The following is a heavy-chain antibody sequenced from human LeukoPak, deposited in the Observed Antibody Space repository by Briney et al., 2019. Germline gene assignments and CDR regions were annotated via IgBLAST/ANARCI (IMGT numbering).Heavy chain of an antibody. CDR3: ARAHYDGSVF. V-gene: IGHV4-4*07. CDR2: IYTSGTT. Sequence: PSETLSLTCTVSGGSISSYYWSWIRQPAGKGLEWIGRIYTSGTTNYNPSLKSRVTMSVDTSKNQFSLKMRSVTAADTAMYYCARAHYDGSVFWGQGTLVTVSS. CDR1: GGSISSYY. D-gene: IGHD3-22*01. J-gene: IGHJ4*02.